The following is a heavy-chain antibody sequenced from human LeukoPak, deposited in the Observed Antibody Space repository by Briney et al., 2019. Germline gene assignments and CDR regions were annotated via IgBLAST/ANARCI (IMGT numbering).Heavy chain of an antibody. CDR1: GFTFSSYS. CDR2: ISSSSSYI. Sequence: GGSLRLPCAASGFTFSSYSMNWVRQAPGKGLEWVSSISSSSSYIYYADSVKGRFTISRDNAKNSLYLQMNSLRAEDTAVDYCARDRVSPIAVAATGGMDVWGQGTTVTVSS. CDR3: ARDRVSPIAVAATGGMDV. D-gene: IGHD6-19*01. V-gene: IGHV3-21*01. J-gene: IGHJ6*02.